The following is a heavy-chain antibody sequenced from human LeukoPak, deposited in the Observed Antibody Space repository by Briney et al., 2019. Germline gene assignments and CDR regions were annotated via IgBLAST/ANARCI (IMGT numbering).Heavy chain of an antibody. V-gene: IGHV3-23*01. CDR2: ISGSGGST. CDR3: ANSMYSGRNLEYYYYGMDV. CDR1: GFTFSSYA. J-gene: IGHJ6*02. D-gene: IGHD1-26*01. Sequence: GGSLRLSCAASGFTFSSYAMSWVRQAPGKGLEWVSAISGSGGSTYYADSVKGRFTISRDNPKNTLYLQMNSLRAEDTAVYYCANSMYSGRNLEYYYYGMDVWGQGTTVTVSS.